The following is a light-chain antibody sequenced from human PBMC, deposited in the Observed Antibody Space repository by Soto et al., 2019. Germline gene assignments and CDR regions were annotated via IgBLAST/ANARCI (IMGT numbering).Light chain of an antibody. CDR2: DAS. V-gene: IGKV1-33*01. Sequence: DIQMTQSPSSLSASVGDRVTITCRTSQSISIYLNWYHQKPGKAPNLLIYDASNLEIGVPSRFSGSGSGTHFTFTISSLQTEDIGTYYCQQYDILPITFGRGTRLEIK. CDR1: QSISIY. CDR3: QQYDILPIT. J-gene: IGKJ5*01.